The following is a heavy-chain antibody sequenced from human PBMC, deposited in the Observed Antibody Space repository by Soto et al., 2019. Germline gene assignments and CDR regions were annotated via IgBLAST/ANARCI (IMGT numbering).Heavy chain of an antibody. V-gene: IGHV1-69*13. Sequence: SVKVSCKASGGTFSSYAISWVRQAPGQGLEWMGGISPIFGTANYAQKFQGRVTITADESTSTAYMELSSLRSEDTAVYYCAREGYCSGGSCYYNWFDPWGQGTLVTVSS. CDR1: GGTFSSYA. CDR2: ISPIFGTA. CDR3: AREGYCSGGSCYYNWFDP. D-gene: IGHD2-15*01. J-gene: IGHJ5*02.